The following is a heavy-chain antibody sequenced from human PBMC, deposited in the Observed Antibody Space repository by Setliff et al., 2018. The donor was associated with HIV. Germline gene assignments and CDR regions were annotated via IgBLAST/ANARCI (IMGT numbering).Heavy chain of an antibody. CDR2: INPNSGAT. Sequence: ASVKVSCKASGYTFTGYYIHWVRQAPGQGLEWVGRINPNSGATNCAQKFQGRVTMTRDTSIRTAFMNLSRLRSDDTAVYFCARDSRRTTADYYYYNYMDVWGKGTTVTVSS. CDR3: ARDSRRTTADYYYYNYMDV. D-gene: IGHD1-1*01. V-gene: IGHV1-2*06. CDR1: GYTFTGYY. J-gene: IGHJ6*03.